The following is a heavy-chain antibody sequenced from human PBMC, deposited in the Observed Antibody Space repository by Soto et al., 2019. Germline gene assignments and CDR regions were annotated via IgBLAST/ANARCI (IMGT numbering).Heavy chain of an antibody. CDR3: ARDFVVGGPTINYYYGMDV. V-gene: IGHV3-66*01. CDR1: GFTVTTTY. D-gene: IGHD1-26*01. CDR2: IYSAGNT. J-gene: IGHJ6*02. Sequence: SLRLSFPPSGFTVTTTYMSWLRRAPGKGLEWISIIYSAGNTYYADSVKGRFTISRDNSKNTLYLQMNSLGAEDTAVYYCARDFVVGGPTINYYYGMDVWGQGT.